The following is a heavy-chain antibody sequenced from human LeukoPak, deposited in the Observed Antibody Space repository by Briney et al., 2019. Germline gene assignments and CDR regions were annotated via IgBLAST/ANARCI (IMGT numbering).Heavy chain of an antibody. CDR3: AKALRITIFGVVPPFDP. CDR1: GFTFSSYG. V-gene: IGHV3-30*02. CDR2: IRYDGSNR. D-gene: IGHD3-3*01. J-gene: IGHJ5*02. Sequence: PGGSLRLSCAASGFTFSSYGMHWVRQAPGKGLEWVGFIRYDGSNRYYADSVKGRFTISRDNSKNTLYLQMNSLRAEDTAVYYCAKALRITIFGVVPPFDPWGQGTLVTVSS.